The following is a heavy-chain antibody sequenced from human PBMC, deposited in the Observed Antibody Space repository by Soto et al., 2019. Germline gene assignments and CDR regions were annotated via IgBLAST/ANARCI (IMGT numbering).Heavy chain of an antibody. CDR1: GGTFSSYA. V-gene: IGHV1-69*01. D-gene: IGHD3-10*01. CDR3: ARCQGDMVRGVINAYFDY. Sequence: VQLVQSGAEVKKPGSSVKVSCKASGGTFSSYAISWVRQAPGQGLEWMGGIIPIFGTANYAQKFQGRVTITADESTSTAYMELSSLRSEDTAVYYCARCQGDMVRGVINAYFDYWGQGTLVTVSS. CDR2: IIPIFGTA. J-gene: IGHJ4*02.